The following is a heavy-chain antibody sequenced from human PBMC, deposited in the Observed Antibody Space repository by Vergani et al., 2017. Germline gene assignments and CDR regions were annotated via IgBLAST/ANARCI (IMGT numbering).Heavy chain of an antibody. CDR1: GYTFTGYY. J-gene: IGHJ4*02. CDR3: ARDGAVAGIPPLFDD. V-gene: IGHV1-2*02. D-gene: IGHD6-19*01. CDR2: INPNSGGT. Sequence: QVQLVQSGAEVKKPGASVKVSCKASGYTFTGYYMHWVRQAPGQGLEWMGWINPNSGGTNYAQKFQGRVTMTRDTSISTAYMALSRLSSDDTAVYYCARDGAVAGIPPLFDDWGQGTLVTVSS.